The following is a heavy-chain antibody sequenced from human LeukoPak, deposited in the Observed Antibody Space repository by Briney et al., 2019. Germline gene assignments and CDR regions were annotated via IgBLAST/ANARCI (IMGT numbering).Heavy chain of an antibody. V-gene: IGHV3-30-3*01. J-gene: IGHJ3*02. CDR3: ARGGGDAFDI. CDR1: GFTFSSYA. D-gene: IGHD3-10*01. CDR2: ISYDGSNK. Sequence: HPGRSLRLSCAASGFTFSSYAMHWVRQAPGKGLEWVAVISYDGSNKYYADSVKGRFTISRDNAKNSLYLQMNSLRAEDTAVYYCARGGGDAFDIWGQGTMVTVSS.